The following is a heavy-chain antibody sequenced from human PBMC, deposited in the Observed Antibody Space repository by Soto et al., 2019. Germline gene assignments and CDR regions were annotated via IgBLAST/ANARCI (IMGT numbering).Heavy chain of an antibody. Sequence: QVQLVESGGGVVQPGRSLRLSCAASGFTFSSYGMHWVRQAPGKGLEWVAVISYDGSNKYYADSVKGRFTISRDNSKNTLYLQMNSLRAEDTAVYYCAKDSEQLVRWFPFYYGMDVWGQGTTVTVSS. CDR2: ISYDGSNK. V-gene: IGHV3-30*18. CDR3: AKDSEQLVRWFPFYYGMDV. J-gene: IGHJ6*02. CDR1: GFTFSSYG. D-gene: IGHD6-6*01.